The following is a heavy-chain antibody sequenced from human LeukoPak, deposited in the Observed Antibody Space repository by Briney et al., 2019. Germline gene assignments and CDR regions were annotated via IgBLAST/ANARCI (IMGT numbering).Heavy chain of an antibody. D-gene: IGHD5-12*01. CDR1: RYTLTELS. V-gene: IGHV1-24*01. CDR2: FDPEDGEA. J-gene: IGHJ3*02. Sequence: ASVKVSCKVSRYTLTELSMHWVRQAPGKGLEWMGGFDPEDGEAIYAQKFQGRVTMTEDTSTDTAYMELSSLRSEDTAVYYCATYSGYAPHDAFDIWGQGTMVTVSS. CDR3: ATYSGYAPHDAFDI.